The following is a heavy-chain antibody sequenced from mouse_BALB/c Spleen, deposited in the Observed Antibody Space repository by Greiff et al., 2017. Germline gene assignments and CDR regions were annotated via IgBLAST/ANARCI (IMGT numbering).Heavy chain of an antibody. J-gene: IGHJ2*01. Sequence: EVKLQESGAELVRSGASVKLSCTASGFNIKDYYMHWVKQRPEQGLEWIGWIDPENGDTEYAPKFQGKATMTADTSSNTAYLQLSSLTSEDTAVYYCNAKQGDYFDYWGQGTTLTVSS. V-gene: IGHV14-4*02. CDR2: IDPENGDT. CDR3: NAKQGDYFDY. CDR1: GFNIKDYY.